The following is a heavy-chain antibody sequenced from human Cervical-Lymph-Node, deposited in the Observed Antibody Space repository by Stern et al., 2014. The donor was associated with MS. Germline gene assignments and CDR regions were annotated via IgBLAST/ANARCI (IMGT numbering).Heavy chain of an antibody. V-gene: IGHV1-2*02. CDR1: GFTFTDYY. CDR2: ISPKNGGT. Sequence: VQLEESGAEVKKPGASVKVSCKASGFTFTDYYIHWLRQAPGQGPEWMGRISPKNGGTDYAQKFQGRVTMTRDTSISSVYLEVSRLTFDDTAVYYCAENMDVWGQGTTVTVSS. CDR3: AENMDV. J-gene: IGHJ6*02.